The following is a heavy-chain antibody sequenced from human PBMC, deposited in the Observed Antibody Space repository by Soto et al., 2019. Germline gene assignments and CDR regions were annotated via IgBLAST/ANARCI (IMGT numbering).Heavy chain of an antibody. D-gene: IGHD3-3*01. V-gene: IGHV4-34*01. J-gene: IGHJ6*02. CDR2: INHSGST. CDR3: ARGDFFGVVNYGMDV. Sequence: SETMSLTCAVYGGSFSGYYGSWIRKPPGKELEWIGEINHSGSTNYNPSLKSRVTISVDTSKNQFSLKLSSVTAADTAVYYCARGDFFGVVNYGMDVWGQGTTVTVSS. CDR1: GGSFSGYY.